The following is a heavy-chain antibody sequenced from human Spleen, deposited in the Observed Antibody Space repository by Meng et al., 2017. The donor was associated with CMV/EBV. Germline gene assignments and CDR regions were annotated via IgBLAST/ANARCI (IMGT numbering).Heavy chain of an antibody. CDR1: GFTFSSYA. CDR2: IYTGGSST. D-gene: IGHD1-26*01. CDR3: AKGLSGSYFDY. J-gene: IGHJ4*02. V-gene: IGHV3-23*03. Sequence: GESLKISCAASGFTFSSYAMTWVRQAPGKGLEWVSVIYTGGSSTFYADSVKGRFTISRDNSKNTLYLQMNSLRAEDTAVYYCAKGLSGSYFDYWDQGTLVTVSS.